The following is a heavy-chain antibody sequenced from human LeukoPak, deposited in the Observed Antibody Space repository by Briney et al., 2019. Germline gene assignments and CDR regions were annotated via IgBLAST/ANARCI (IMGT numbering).Heavy chain of an antibody. Sequence: ETLSLTCTVSGGSISSYYWSWIRQPPGKGLEWIGYIYYSGSTNYNPSLKSRVTISVDTSKNQFSLKLSSVTAADTAAYYCAKQTTVTSYYYYGMDVWGQGTTVTVSS. J-gene: IGHJ6*02. D-gene: IGHD4-17*01. CDR3: AKQTTVTSYYYYGMDV. V-gene: IGHV4-59*01. CDR2: IYYSGST. CDR1: GGSISSYY.